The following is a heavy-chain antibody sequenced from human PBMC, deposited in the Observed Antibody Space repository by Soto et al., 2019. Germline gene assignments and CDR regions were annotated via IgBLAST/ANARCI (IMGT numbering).Heavy chain of an antibody. V-gene: IGHV4-34*01. Sequence: SETLSLTCAVYGGSFSGYYWSWIRQPPGKGLEWIGEINHSGSTNYNPSLKSRVTISVDTSKYQFSLKLSSVTAADTAVYYCARGWGVQLWLHYWGQGTLVTVSS. J-gene: IGHJ4*02. CDR3: ARGWGVQLWLHY. CDR1: GGSFSGYY. D-gene: IGHD5-18*01. CDR2: INHSGST.